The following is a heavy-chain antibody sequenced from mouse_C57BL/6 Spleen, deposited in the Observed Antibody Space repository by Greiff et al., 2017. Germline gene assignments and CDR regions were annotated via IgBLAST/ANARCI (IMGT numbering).Heavy chain of an antibody. V-gene: IGHV5-4*01. CDR2: ISDGGSYT. D-gene: IGHD1-1*01. CDR1: GFTFSSYA. Sequence: VQLQQSGGGLVKPGGSLKLSCAASGFTFSSYAMSWVRQTPEKRLEWVATISDGGSYTYYPDNVKGRFTISRDNAKNNLYLQMSQLKSEDTAMYDCARDYGRCFDYWGQGTTLTVSS. J-gene: IGHJ2*01. CDR3: ARDYGRCFDY.